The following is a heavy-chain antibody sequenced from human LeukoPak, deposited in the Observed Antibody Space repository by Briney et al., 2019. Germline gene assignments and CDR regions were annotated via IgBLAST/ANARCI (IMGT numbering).Heavy chain of an antibody. D-gene: IGHD3-22*01. CDR2: IYTSGST. Sequence: SETLSLTCTVSGGSISSYYWSWIRQPAGKGLEWIGRIYTSGSTNYNPSLKSRVTMSVDTSKNQFSLKLSPVTAADTAVYYCARTSHYYDSSGYSRWFDPWGQGTLVTVSS. J-gene: IGHJ5*02. CDR3: ARTSHYYDSSGYSRWFDP. V-gene: IGHV4-4*07. CDR1: GGSISSYY.